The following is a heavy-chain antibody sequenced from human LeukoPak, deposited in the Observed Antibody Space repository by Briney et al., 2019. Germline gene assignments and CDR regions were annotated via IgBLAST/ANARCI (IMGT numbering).Heavy chain of an antibody. D-gene: IGHD3-16*02. Sequence: SETLSLTCTVSGGSISTYYWSWIRQSAGKGLEWIGRIFSSGSTNYNPSLKSRVTMSVDTSKNQFSLKLSSVTAADTAVYYCALRGVTFDYWGQGTLVTVSS. V-gene: IGHV4-4*07. CDR2: IFSSGST. J-gene: IGHJ4*02. CDR1: GGSISTYY. CDR3: ALRGVTFDY.